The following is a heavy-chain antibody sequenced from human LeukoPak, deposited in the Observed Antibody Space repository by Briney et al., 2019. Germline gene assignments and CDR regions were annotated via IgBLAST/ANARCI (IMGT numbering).Heavy chain of an antibody. CDR2: IYHSGST. J-gene: IGHJ3*02. D-gene: IGHD3-22*01. CDR3: ARVDYDSADAFDI. Sequence: PSETLSLTCAVSGGSLSSGGYSWSWLRQPPGTGLEGIGYIYHSGSTYYNPSLKSRVTISVDRSKNQFSLKLSSVTAADTAVYYCARVDYDSADAFDIWGQGTMVTVSS. V-gene: IGHV4-30-2*01. CDR1: GGSLSSGGYS.